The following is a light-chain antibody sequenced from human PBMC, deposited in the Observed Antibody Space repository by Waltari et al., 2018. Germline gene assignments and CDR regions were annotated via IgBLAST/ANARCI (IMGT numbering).Light chain of an antibody. Sequence: DIEMTQSPLSLPVTPGEPASISCRASQSLLYGNGFHYVDWYLQKPGQYPKLLIYLGSNRDCGVSDRFSGSGSGTDFTLKISRVEAGDVGLYYCMQGIQNPYTFGRGTKLEIK. CDR2: LGS. V-gene: IGKV2-28*01. J-gene: IGKJ2*01. CDR3: MQGIQNPYT. CDR1: QSLLYGNGFHY.